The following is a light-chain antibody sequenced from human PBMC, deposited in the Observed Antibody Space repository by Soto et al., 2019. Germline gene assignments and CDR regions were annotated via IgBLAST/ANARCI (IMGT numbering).Light chain of an antibody. CDR2: GAS. J-gene: IGKJ4*01. CDR3: QQYCDWPLT. Sequence: EMVMTQSPATLSVSPGERATLSCRASQSVTSSFSPWSPQKPGQAPRLLLYGASTRATGIPARVSGSGSGTEVTLTIISLTSEDFALYYCQQYCDWPLTVGGGTKVEIK. CDR1: QSVTSS. V-gene: IGKV3-15*01.